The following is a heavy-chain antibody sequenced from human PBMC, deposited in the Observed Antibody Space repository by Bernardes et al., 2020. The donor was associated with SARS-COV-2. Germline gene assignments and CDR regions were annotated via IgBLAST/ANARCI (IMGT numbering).Heavy chain of an antibody. V-gene: IGHV3-66*01. J-gene: IGHJ6*02. CDR3: ARGSSGWEVYGMDV. CDR1: GFTVSSNY. D-gene: IGHD6-19*01. Sequence: GGSLRLSCAASGFTVSSNYMSWVRQAPGKGLEWVSVIYSGGSTYYADSVKGRFTISRDNSKNTLYLQMNSLRAEDTAVYYCARGSSGWEVYGMDVWGQGTTVTVSS. CDR2: IYSGGST.